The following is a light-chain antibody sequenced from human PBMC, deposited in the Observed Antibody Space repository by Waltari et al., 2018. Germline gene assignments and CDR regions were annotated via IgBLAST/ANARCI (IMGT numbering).Light chain of an antibody. V-gene: IGKV1-9*01. J-gene: IGKJ3*01. CDR1: LGISSY. CDR2: ASS. CDR3: QQLNSYPFT. Sequence: IQLTQSPSSLSASVGDRVTITCRASLGISSYLAWYLQKPGKAPKLLIYASSTLQSGVPSRFGGSGSGTDFTLTISSLQPEDFATYYCQQLNSYPFTFGPGTKVDIK.